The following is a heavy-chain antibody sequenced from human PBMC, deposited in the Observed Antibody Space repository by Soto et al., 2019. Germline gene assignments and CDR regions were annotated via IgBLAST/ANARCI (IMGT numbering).Heavy chain of an antibody. J-gene: IGHJ6*02. D-gene: IGHD3-10*01. CDR2: IYYSGST. CDR3: ARETIGSGSYYNYYYYGMDV. Sequence: NPSETLSLTCTVSGGSVSSGSYYWSWIRQPPGKGLEWIGYIYYSGSTNYNPSLKSRVTISVDTSKNQFSLKLSSVTAADTAVYYCARETIGSGSYYNYYYYGMDVWGQGTTVTVSS. CDR1: GGSVSSGSYY. V-gene: IGHV4-61*01.